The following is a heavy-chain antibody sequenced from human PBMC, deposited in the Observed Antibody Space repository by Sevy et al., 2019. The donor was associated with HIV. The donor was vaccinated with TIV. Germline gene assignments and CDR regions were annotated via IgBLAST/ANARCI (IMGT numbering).Heavy chain of an antibody. Sequence: GESLKISCKGSGYSFTSYWISWVRQMPGKGLEWMGRIDPSDSYTNDSPSFQGHVTISADKSISTAYLQWSSLKASDTAMYYCARHGVLVGATTAKEGYNWFDPWGQGTLVTVSS. CDR1: GYSFTSYW. J-gene: IGHJ5*02. CDR2: IDPSDSYT. D-gene: IGHD1-26*01. V-gene: IGHV5-10-1*01. CDR3: ARHGVLVGATTAKEGYNWFDP.